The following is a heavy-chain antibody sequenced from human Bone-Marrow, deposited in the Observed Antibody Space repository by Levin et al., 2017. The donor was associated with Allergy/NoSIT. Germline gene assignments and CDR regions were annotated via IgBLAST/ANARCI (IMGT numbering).Heavy chain of an antibody. CDR2: ISGSGGST. D-gene: IGHD3-10*01. CDR1: GFTFSSYA. V-gene: IGHV3-23*01. CDR3: AKTAEILWFGELLDY. J-gene: IGHJ4*02. Sequence: GESLKISCAASGFTFSSYAMSWVRQAPGKGLEWVSAISGSGGSTYYADSVKGRFTISRDNSKNTLYLQMNSLRAEDTAVYYCAKTAEILWFGELLDYWGQGTLVTVSS.